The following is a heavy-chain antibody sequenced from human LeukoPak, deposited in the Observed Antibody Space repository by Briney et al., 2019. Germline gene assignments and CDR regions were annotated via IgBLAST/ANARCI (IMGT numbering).Heavy chain of an antibody. CDR1: GDSVSSNSAA. CDR3: ARVYSSSHNAIGFDP. D-gene: IGHD6-13*01. V-gene: IGHV6-1*01. CDR2: TYYRSKWYN. J-gene: IGHJ5*02. Sequence: QTLSLTFAISGDSVSSNSAAWNWIRQSPSRGLEWLGSTYYRSKWYNDYAVSVKSRITINPDTSKNQFSLQLNSVTPEDTAVYYCARVYSSSHNAIGFDPWGQGTLVTVSS.